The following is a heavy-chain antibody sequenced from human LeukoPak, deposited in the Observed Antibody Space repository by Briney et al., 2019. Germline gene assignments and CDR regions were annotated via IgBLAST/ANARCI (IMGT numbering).Heavy chain of an antibody. CDR3: ARDPSPDSSGYYPDDY. Sequence: ASVKVSCKASGYTFTSYYMHWVRQAPGQGLEWMAIINPSGGSTRYAQKFQGRVTMTRDTSTSTVYMELSSLRSEDTAVYYCARDPSPDSSGYYPDDYWGQGTLVTVSS. V-gene: IGHV1-46*01. D-gene: IGHD3-22*01. CDR1: GYTFTSYY. J-gene: IGHJ4*02. CDR2: INPSGGST.